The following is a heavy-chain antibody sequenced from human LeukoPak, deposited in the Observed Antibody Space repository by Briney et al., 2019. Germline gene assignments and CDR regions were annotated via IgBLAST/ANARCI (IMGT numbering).Heavy chain of an antibody. Sequence: ASVKDSCKASGGTFSSYAISWVRQAPAQGLEWMGGIIPIFGTANYAQKFQGRVTITADKSTSTAYMELSSLRSEDTAVYYCVRVYRPGGFDYWGEGTLVSVSS. CDR2: IIPIFGTA. CDR3: VRVYRPGGFDY. CDR1: GGTFSSYA. J-gene: IGHJ4*02. V-gene: IGHV1-69*06. D-gene: IGHD1-26*01.